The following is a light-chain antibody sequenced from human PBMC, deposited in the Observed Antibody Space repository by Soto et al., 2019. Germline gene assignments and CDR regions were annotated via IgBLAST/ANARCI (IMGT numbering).Light chain of an antibody. J-gene: IGKJ5*01. V-gene: IGKV3-20*01. CDR3: QQYGSSPLIT. Sequence: EIVMTQSPATLSVSPGERATLSCRASQSVSNNLAWYQQKPGQAPKFLIYGVSSRATGIPDRFSGSGSGTDFTLTISRLEPEDFAVYHCQQYGSSPLITFGQGTRLEIK. CDR2: GVS. CDR1: QSVSNN.